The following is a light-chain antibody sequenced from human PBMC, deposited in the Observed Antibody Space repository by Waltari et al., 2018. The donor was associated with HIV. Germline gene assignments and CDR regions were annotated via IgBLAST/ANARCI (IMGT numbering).Light chain of an antibody. CDR3: QSLRV. J-gene: IGLJ2*01. CDR2: GNT. V-gene: IGLV1-40*01. Sequence: QSVLTQPPSVSGAPGQRVTISCTGSSSTIGAGYDVHWYQQLPGTAPKLLIYGNTNRPSGVPDRFSGSKSGTSASLAITGLQAEDEADYYCQSLRVFGGGTKLTVL. CDR1: SSTIGAGYD.